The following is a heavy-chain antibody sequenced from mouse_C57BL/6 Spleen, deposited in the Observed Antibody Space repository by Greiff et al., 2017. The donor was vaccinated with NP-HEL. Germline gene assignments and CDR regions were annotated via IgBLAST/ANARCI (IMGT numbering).Heavy chain of an antibody. CDR3: AREGGYDGYLY. D-gene: IGHD2-3*01. V-gene: IGHV3-6*01. J-gene: IGHJ2*01. CDR2: ISYDGSN. CDR1: GYSITSGYY. Sequence: EVQRVESGPGLVKPSQSLSLTCSVTGYSITSGYYWNWIRQFPGNKLEWMGYISYDGSNNYNPSLKNRISITRDTSKNQFFLKLNSVTTEDTATYYCAREGGYDGYLYWGQGTTLTVSS.